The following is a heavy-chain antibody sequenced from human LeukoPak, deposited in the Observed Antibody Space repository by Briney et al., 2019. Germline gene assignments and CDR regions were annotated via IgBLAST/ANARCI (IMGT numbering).Heavy chain of an antibody. V-gene: IGHV3-23*01. CDR2: ISGSGGST. D-gene: IGHD2-15*01. CDR3: AKDPHNCSGGSCYSYYFDY. J-gene: IGHJ4*02. CDR1: GFTFSSYA. Sequence: GGSLRLSCAASGFTFSSYAMSWVRQAPGKGLEWVSAISGSGGSTYYADSVKGRFTISRDNSKNTLYLQMNSPRAGDTAVYYCAKDPHNCSGGSCYSYYFDYWGQGTLVTVSS.